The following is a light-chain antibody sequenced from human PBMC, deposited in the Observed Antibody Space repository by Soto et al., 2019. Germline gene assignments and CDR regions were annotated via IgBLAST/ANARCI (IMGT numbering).Light chain of an antibody. CDR3: LQHNKWPRT. Sequence: IVITQYPGTLSLSPGERATLSCRASQSVSSSYFAWSGQTPGQASRLLIFGAYPRAPGIPARFSGSGYGKEFTLTISSLASEDFAVYYCLQHNKWPRTFGQGTKVDI. CDR2: GAY. J-gene: IGKJ1*01. CDR1: QSVSSSY. V-gene: IGKV3-15*01.